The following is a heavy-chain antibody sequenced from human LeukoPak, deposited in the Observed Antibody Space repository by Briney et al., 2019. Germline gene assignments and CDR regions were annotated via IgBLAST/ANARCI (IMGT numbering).Heavy chain of an antibody. CDR1: GFTFSSYG. V-gene: IGHV3-23*01. D-gene: IGHD6-13*01. CDR2: ISGSGGST. J-gene: IGHJ4*02. CDR3: AKGLWYSSSWERNPFDY. Sequence: GGSLRLSCAASGFTFSSYGMSWVRQAPGKGLEWVSAISGSGGSTYYADSVKGRFTISRDNSKNTLYLQMNSLRAEDTAVYYCAKGLWYSSSWERNPFDYWGQGTLVTVSS.